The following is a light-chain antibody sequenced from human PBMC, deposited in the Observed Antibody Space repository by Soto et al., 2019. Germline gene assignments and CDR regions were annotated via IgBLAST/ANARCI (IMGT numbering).Light chain of an antibody. CDR1: QDIRNY. Sequence: DIQMTQSPSSLSASVGDRVTITCQASQDIRNYLNWYQQRPGKAPKLLIYDASNLETGVPSRFSGSRSGTDFTFTISGLQPEDIATYHCQQYDNLARFTFGQGTKLELK. J-gene: IGKJ2*01. V-gene: IGKV1-33*01. CDR3: QQYDNLARFT. CDR2: DAS.